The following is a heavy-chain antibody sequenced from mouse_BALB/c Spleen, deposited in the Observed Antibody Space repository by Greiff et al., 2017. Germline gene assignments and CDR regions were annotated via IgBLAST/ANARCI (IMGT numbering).Heavy chain of an antibody. CDR3: TRGDYYVY. D-gene: IGHD1-1*01. Sequence: QVQLQQPGAELVRPGASVKLSCKASGYTFTSYWINWVKQRPGQGLEWIGNIYPSDSYTNYNQKFKDKATLTVDKSSSTAYMQLSSPTSEDSAVYYCTRGDYYVYWGQGTTLTVSS. CDR2: IYPSDSYT. CDR1: GYTFTSYW. V-gene: IGHV1-69*02. J-gene: IGHJ2*01.